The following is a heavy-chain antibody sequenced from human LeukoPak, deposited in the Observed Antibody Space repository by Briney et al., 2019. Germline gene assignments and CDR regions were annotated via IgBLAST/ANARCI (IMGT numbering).Heavy chain of an antibody. J-gene: IGHJ5*02. Sequence: SETLSLTCTVSGGSISSYYWSWIRQPPGKGLEWIGYIYYSGSTNYSPSLESRATISVDTSTNQCSLKLKSVTAADTAVYYCARVVYRGENWFDPWGQGTLVTVSS. CDR3: ARVVYRGENWFDP. V-gene: IGHV4-59*01. D-gene: IGHD3-10*01. CDR2: IYYSGST. CDR1: GGSISSYY.